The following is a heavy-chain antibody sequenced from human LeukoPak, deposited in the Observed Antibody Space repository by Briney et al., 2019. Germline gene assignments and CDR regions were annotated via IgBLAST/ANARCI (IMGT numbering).Heavy chain of an antibody. V-gene: IGHV3-30*04. J-gene: IGHJ4*02. CDR1: GFTFSSYA. CDR3: AKGPEDLYYYDSSGYYYN. Sequence: GGSLRLSCAASGFTFSSYAMHWVRQAPSKWLEWVAVISYDGSNKYYADSVKGRFTISRDNSKNTLYLQMNSLRAEDTAVYYCAKGPEDLYYYDSSGYYYNWGQGTLVTVSS. CDR2: ISYDGSNK. D-gene: IGHD3-22*01.